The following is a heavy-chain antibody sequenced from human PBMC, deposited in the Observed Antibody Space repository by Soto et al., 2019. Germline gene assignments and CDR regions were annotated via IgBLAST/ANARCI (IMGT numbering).Heavy chain of an antibody. Sequence: QVQLQESGPGLVKPSETLSLTCTVSGGSFTSYFWSWIRQAPGKGLEWIGYTFHSGSTNYNPSLKSRVTISVDASKYQFSLEVNSVTAADTAVYFRAREIASSGAPYHYMDVWGNGTTVTVSS. D-gene: IGHD6-13*01. J-gene: IGHJ6*03. CDR2: TFHSGST. CDR3: AREIASSGAPYHYMDV. V-gene: IGHV4-59*01. CDR1: GGSFTSYF.